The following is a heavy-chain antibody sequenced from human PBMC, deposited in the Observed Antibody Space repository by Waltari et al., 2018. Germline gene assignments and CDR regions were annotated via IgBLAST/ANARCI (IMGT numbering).Heavy chain of an antibody. Sequence: EVQVVESGGDLVPPGGSLRLSCAASGFPFTEFSFTWVRQAPGKGLEWVANIYEDGTDESYVDSVRGRFTISRDTARSSVYLQMNSLRAEDTAIYYCARGRTWVDYWGQGAQVTVSS. V-gene: IGHV3-7*03. J-gene: IGHJ4*02. CDR1: GFPFTEFS. D-gene: IGHD7-27*01. CDR3: ARGRTWVDY. CDR2: IYEDGTDE.